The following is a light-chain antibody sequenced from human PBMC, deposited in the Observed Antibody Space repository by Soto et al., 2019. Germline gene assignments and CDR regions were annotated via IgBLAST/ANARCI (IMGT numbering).Light chain of an antibody. CDR1: QSVSSN. CDR3: QQYNNWPPLT. CDR2: CAS. J-gene: IGKJ4*01. Sequence: EIVMTQSPATLSVSPGERATLSCRASQSVSSNLAWYQQKPGQAPRLLIYCASTRSTGIPASFSGSVSGIEFTVTISSLESVDFAVYYCQQYNNWPPLTFGGGTKVESK. V-gene: IGKV3-15*01.